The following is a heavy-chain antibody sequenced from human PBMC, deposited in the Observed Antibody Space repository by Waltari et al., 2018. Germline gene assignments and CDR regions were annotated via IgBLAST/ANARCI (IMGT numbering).Heavy chain of an antibody. D-gene: IGHD1-1*01. Sequence: EVQLVESGGGLVKPGGSLRLSCAASGFTFSSYSMNWVRQAPGKGLEWVSSISSSSSYIYYADSVKGRFTISRDNAKNSLYLQMNSLRAEDTAVYYCARDLELEPNGADYWGQGTLVTVSS. CDR2: ISSSSSYI. V-gene: IGHV3-21*01. CDR3: ARDLELEPNGADY. J-gene: IGHJ4*02. CDR1: GFTFSSYS.